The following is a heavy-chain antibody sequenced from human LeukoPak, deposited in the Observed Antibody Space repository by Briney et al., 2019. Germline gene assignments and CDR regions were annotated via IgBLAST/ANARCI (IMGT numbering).Heavy chain of an antibody. D-gene: IGHD4-17*01. CDR1: GYTLSEVS. J-gene: IGHJ6*02. V-gene: IGHV1-24*01. Sequence: ASVKGSWEVSGYTLSEVSVHWGPQAPGKGPEGTGGFDPEDGETIYAQKFQGRVTMTEDTSTDTAYMELSSMRSDDTAVYCCATAPTRRYYGMDVWGQGTTITVSS. CDR2: FDPEDGET. CDR3: ATAPTRRYYGMDV.